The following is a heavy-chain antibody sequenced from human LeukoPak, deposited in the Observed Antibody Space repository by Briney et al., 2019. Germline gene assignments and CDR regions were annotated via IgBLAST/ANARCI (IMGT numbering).Heavy chain of an antibody. V-gene: IGHV4-59*01. D-gene: IGHD4-17*01. CDR2: IYYSGST. Sequence: SGTLSLTCAVSGDSRTTYYWSWIRQPPGKGLEWIGYIYYSGSTKYNPSLKSRVTISLDTSKNRFSLRLRSVSAADTAVYYCARGENTVTGDSWGQGTLVSVSS. J-gene: IGHJ4*02. CDR1: GDSRTTYY. CDR3: ARGENTVTGDS.